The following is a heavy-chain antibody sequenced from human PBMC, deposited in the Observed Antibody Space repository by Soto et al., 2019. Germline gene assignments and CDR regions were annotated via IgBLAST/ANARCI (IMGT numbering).Heavy chain of an antibody. D-gene: IGHD2-15*01. V-gene: IGHV1-2*04. CDR3: ARAYCSGGSCYSELSGNDAFDI. CDR2: INPNSGGT. Sequence: ASVKVSCKASGYTFTGYYMHWVRQAPGQGLEWMGWINPNSGGTNYAQKFQGWVTMTRDTSISTAYMELSRLRSDDTAVYYCARAYCSGGSCYSELSGNDAFDIWGQGTMVTVSS. J-gene: IGHJ3*02. CDR1: GYTFTGYY.